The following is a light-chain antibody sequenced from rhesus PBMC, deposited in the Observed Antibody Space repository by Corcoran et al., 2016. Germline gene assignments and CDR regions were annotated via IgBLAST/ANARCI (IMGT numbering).Light chain of an antibody. CDR3: QPYYSPPFA. Sequence: DIQMTQSPSSLSASVGDRVTITCRASQGITKDVAWYEQKPGETPKLLIYEASSLQSGIPSRFSGIGSGTDFTLTISSLQPQCFATSSCQPYYSPPFAFVPWTKLDLK. CDR2: EAS. V-gene: IGKV1-25*01. J-gene: IGKJ3*01. CDR1: QGITKD.